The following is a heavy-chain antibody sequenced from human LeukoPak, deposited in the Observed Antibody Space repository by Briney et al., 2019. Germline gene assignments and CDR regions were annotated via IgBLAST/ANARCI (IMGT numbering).Heavy chain of an antibody. V-gene: IGHV3-48*01. CDR1: GFTFINYS. CDR2: ISVSSSTI. D-gene: IGHD3-16*01. CDR3: ARGVQLWDFFDY. Sequence: GGSLRLSCAASGFTFINYSMNWVCQAPGKGLGWVSYISVSSSTIYYADSVKGRFTISRDNAKKTLYLQMNSLRAEDTAVYYCARGVQLWDFFDYWGQGTLVTVSS. J-gene: IGHJ4*02.